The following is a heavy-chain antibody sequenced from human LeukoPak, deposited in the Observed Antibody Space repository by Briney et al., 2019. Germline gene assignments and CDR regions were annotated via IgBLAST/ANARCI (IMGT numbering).Heavy chain of an antibody. V-gene: IGHV3-23*01. CDR2: ISGSGGST. Sequence: GGSLRLSCAASGFTFSSYAMSWVRQAPGKGLEWVSAISGSGGSTYYADSVKGRFTISRDNSKNTLYLQMNSLRAEDTAVYYCARDRFHDSSGYYYYFDYWGQGTLVTVSS. CDR1: GFTFSSYA. CDR3: ARDRFHDSSGYYYYFDY. D-gene: IGHD3-22*01. J-gene: IGHJ4*02.